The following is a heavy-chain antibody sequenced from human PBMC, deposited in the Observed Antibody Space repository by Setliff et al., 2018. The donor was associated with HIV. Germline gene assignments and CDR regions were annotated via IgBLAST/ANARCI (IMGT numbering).Heavy chain of an antibody. D-gene: IGHD2-2*02. V-gene: IGHV4-59*11. CDR3: ARHTVFVRYFDH. Sequence: PSEPLSLTCTVSAASIRSHYWSWIRQSPGKGLEWIGNFYYTGSTDYNPSFKSRVTISLDKSNNQISLNLSSATAADTAVYYCARHTVFVRYFDHWGQGMLVTVSS. CDR2: FYYTGST. CDR1: AASIRSHY. J-gene: IGHJ4*02.